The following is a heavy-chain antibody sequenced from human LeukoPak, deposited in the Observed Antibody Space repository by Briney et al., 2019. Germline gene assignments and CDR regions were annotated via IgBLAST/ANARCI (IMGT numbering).Heavy chain of an antibody. CDR1: GGSISSYY. CDR3: ARWDGEGYCSGGSCPGWYDP. J-gene: IGHJ5*02. D-gene: IGHD2-15*01. V-gene: IGHV4-4*07. Sequence: SETLSLTCTVSGGSISSYYWSWIRQPAGKGLEWIGRIYTSGSTNYNPSLKSRVTMSVDTSKNQFSLKLSSVTAADTAVYYCARWDGEGYCSGGSCPGWYDPWGQGTLVTVSS. CDR2: IYTSGST.